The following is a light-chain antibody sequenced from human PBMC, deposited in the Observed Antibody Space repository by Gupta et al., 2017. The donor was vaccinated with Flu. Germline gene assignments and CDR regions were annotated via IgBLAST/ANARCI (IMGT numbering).Light chain of an antibody. CDR2: SSD. CDR1: RSNIGVNS. CDR3: AAWDDSLNVYV. Sequence: QSVLTQPPSAPGTPGERVTISCSGSRSNIGVNSVNWYQQLPGTSPKLLIFSSDQRPSGAPDQFSGSKSGTSAFLAISGLQSEDEADYYCAAWDDSLNVYVFGTGTKVTVL. V-gene: IGLV1-44*01. J-gene: IGLJ1*01.